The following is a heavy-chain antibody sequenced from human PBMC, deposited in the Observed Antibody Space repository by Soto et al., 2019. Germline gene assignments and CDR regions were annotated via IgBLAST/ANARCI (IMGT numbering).Heavy chain of an antibody. CDR1: GGTFSSYA. CDR3: ASHGITGTWVYSYGMDV. J-gene: IGHJ6*02. CDR2: IIPILGTA. V-gene: IGHV1-69*11. D-gene: IGHD1-7*01. Sequence: QVQLVQSGAEVKKPGSSVKVSCKGSGGTFSSYAISWVRQAPGQGLEWMGGIIPILGTADYAQKFQGRVTITADESTSTAYMELISLRSEDTAVYYCASHGITGTWVYSYGMDVWGQGTTVTVSS.